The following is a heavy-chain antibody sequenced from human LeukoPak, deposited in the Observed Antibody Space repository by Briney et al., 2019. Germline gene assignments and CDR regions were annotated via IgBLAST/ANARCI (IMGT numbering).Heavy chain of an antibody. V-gene: IGHV3-30*02. CDR2: IRYEGHYK. Sequence: GGSLRLSCVASGFTFSAHGIHWVRQAPGKGLDWVTFIRYEGHYKYYADSVTGRFTVSRDNSKNTLYLQMNSLRAEDTAVYYCARVMGRYCSSTSCYVDYWGQGTLVTVSS. CDR1: GFTFSAHG. J-gene: IGHJ4*02. D-gene: IGHD2-2*01. CDR3: ARVMGRYCSSTSCYVDY.